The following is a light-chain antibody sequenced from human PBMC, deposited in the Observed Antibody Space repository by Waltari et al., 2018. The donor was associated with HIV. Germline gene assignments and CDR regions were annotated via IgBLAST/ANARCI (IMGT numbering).Light chain of an antibody. CDR3: SAWDDNVNGL. CDR1: SSDVGFYNY. V-gene: IGLV2-14*01. J-gene: IGLJ2*01. Sequence: QSALTQPASVSGSPGQSISISCTGTSSDVGFYNYVSWYQQHPGKAPRLLIYNTNQRPSGVPDRFSGSKSGTSAYLAISGLQAADEADYYCSAWDDNVNGLFGGGTKLTVL. CDR2: NTN.